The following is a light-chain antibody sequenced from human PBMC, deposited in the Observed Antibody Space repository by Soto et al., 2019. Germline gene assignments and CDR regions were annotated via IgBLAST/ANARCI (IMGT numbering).Light chain of an antibody. Sequence: EIVLTQSPGTLSLSPGERATLSCRASQSVSSSYLAWYQQKPGQAPRLLIYGAASRATGIPARFSGSGSGTNVTLTISRREPEELAVDYCQQHGGSPYTFGQGTNLEIK. CDR1: QSVSSSY. CDR3: QQHGGSPYT. J-gene: IGKJ2*01. CDR2: GAA. V-gene: IGKV3-20*01.